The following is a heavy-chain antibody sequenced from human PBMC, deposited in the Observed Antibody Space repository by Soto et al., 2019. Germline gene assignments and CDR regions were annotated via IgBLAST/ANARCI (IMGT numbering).Heavy chain of an antibody. V-gene: IGHV4-59*01. Sequence: SDTLSLTCTVSGDSIRSYYWSWIRQPPGKGLEWIGYIYYSGSTNYNPSLKSRVTMSIDTTKNQFSLKLSSVTAADTAIYYCARGVASSSRTSLIYWGQGALVTVSS. CDR1: GDSIRSYY. J-gene: IGHJ4*02. CDR2: IYYSGST. D-gene: IGHD6-13*01. CDR3: ARGVASSSRTSLIY.